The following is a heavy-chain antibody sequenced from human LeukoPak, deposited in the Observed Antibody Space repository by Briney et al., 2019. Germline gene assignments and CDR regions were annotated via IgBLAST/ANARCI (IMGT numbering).Heavy chain of an antibody. CDR2: IYTNERT. D-gene: IGHD6-13*01. Sequence: SHTLSLPCTVSGGSISSGSYYWRWIRQPAGRGLEWFVRIYTNERTTYKPSLKVRVNISVDTSKNHFSLKLSSVTAAYTAVYYCARDSSSWSSSYYYYYYGMDVWGQGTTVTVSS. V-gene: IGHV4-61*02. CDR3: ARDSSSWSSSYYYYYYGMDV. J-gene: IGHJ6*02. CDR1: GGSISSGSYY.